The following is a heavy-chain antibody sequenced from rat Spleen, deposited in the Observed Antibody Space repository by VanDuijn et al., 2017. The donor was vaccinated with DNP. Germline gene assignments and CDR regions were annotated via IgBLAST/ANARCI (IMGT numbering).Heavy chain of an antibody. Sequence: EVQLVESGGDLVQPGRSLKLSCVGSGFTFSYYWMTWIRQVPGKGLEWIASITSGAGTTSYADSVKGRFTVSRDNAKSTLYLQMDSLRSEDTATYYCATSTGAYWGQGTLVTVSS. D-gene: IGHD1-2*01. J-gene: IGHJ3*01. CDR1: GFTFSYYW. V-gene: IGHV5-31*01. CDR3: ATSTGAY. CDR2: ITSGAGTT.